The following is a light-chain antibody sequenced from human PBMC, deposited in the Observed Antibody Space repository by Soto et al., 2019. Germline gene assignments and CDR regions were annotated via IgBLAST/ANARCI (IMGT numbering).Light chain of an antibody. V-gene: IGKV3-20*01. CDR3: QQYGSSPPT. J-gene: IGKJ5*01. Sequence: EIVLTQSPGTLSLSPGGRATLSCRASQSVSRSYLAWCQQKPGQAPRLLIYGASSRATGIPDRFSGSGSGADFTLTISRLEPEDFAVYYCQQYGSSPPTFGQGTRLEIK. CDR2: GAS. CDR1: QSVSRSY.